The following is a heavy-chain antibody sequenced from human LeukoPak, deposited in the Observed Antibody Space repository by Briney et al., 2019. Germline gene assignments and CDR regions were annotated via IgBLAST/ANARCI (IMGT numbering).Heavy chain of an antibody. J-gene: IGHJ2*01. V-gene: IGHV3-23*01. Sequence: HGGSLRLSCAASGFTFRRYVVTWVRQAPGECLEWVTTNTGSGDTTHYADTVKRRFTISRNNSKNTQSLQMNSLRAEDTAVYYCARSWYFDLWGRGTLVTVSS. CDR2: NTGSGDTT. CDR3: ARSWYFDL. CDR1: GFTFRRYV.